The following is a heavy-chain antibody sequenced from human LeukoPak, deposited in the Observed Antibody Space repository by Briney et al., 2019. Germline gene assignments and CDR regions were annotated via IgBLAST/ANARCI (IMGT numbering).Heavy chain of an antibody. J-gene: IGHJ4*02. Sequence: ASVKVSRKTSGYTFSNFGISWVRQAPGQGLEWMRWISGNNDNPNYGQKFQGRFTVTTDSSTSTAYMELRNLRSDDTAVYYCARDGTSTDDYWGQGTLVTVSS. CDR3: ARDGTSTDDY. V-gene: IGHV1-18*01. CDR2: ISGNNDNP. CDR1: GYTFSNFG. D-gene: IGHD2-2*01.